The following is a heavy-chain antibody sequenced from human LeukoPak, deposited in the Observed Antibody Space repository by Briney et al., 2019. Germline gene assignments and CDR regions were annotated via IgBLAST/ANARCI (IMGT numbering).Heavy chain of an antibody. J-gene: IGHJ4*02. Sequence: GESLKISCKASGFSFTNYCIGWVRQMPGKGLEWMGIICPGDSDTRYSPSFQGQVTMSADKSISTAYLQWSSLKASDTAMYYCALRSGYDYDYWGQGTLVTVSS. CDR2: ICPGDSDT. D-gene: IGHD5-12*01. CDR1: GFSFTNYC. CDR3: ALRSGYDYDY. V-gene: IGHV5-51*01.